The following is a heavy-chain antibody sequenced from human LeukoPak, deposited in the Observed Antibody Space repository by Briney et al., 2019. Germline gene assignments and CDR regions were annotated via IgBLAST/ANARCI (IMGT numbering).Heavy chain of an antibody. CDR2: IYYSGST. CDR3: ARDDYGDYYGMDV. Sequence: SETLSLTCTVSGGSVSSGSYYWSWIRQPPGKGLEWIGYIYYSGSTNYNPSLKSRVTMSVDTSKNQFSLKLSSVTAADTGVYYCARDDYGDYYGMDVWGQGTTVTVSS. CDR1: GGSVSSGSYY. J-gene: IGHJ6*02. D-gene: IGHD4-17*01. V-gene: IGHV4-61*01.